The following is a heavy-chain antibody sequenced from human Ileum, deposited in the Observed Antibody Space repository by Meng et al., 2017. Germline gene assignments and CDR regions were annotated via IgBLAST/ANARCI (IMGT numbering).Heavy chain of an antibody. CDR1: GFTFSNYD. D-gene: IGHD3-22*01. CDR2: ISSSGSTQ. Sequence: GESLKISCAASGFTFSNYDMNWVRQAPGKGLEWVSFISSSGSTQMYADSIKGRFTISRDNAKNSLYLQMNSLRAEDTAVYYCVRTFSGYSPLYWGQGTLVTVSS. J-gene: IGHJ4*02. CDR3: VRTFSGYSPLY. V-gene: IGHV3-48*03.